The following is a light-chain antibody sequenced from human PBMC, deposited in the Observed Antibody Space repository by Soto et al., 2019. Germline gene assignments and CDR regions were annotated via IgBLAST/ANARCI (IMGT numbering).Light chain of an antibody. CDR3: QQYGSSPIT. CDR1: QSVSSSY. V-gene: IGKV3-20*01. J-gene: IGKJ5*01. Sequence: EIVMTQSPATLSVSPGERATLSCRASQSVSSSYLAWYQQKPGQAPRLLIYGASSRASGIPDRFSGSGSGTDFTLTISRLEPEDFAVYYCQQYGSSPITFGRGTRREIK. CDR2: GAS.